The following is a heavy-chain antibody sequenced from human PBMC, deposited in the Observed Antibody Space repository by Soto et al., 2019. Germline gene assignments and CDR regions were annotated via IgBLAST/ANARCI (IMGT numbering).Heavy chain of an antibody. CDR2: INHSGST. D-gene: IGHD3-10*01. Sequence: PSETLSLTCAVYGGSFSGYYWRWIRQPPGKGLEWIGEINHSGSTNYNPSLKSRVTISVDTSKNQFSLKLSSVTAADTAVYYCARERGVRGVNFYYYYYYMDVWGKGTTVTVSS. V-gene: IGHV4-34*01. CDR3: ARERGVRGVNFYYYYYYMDV. J-gene: IGHJ6*03. CDR1: GGSFSGYY.